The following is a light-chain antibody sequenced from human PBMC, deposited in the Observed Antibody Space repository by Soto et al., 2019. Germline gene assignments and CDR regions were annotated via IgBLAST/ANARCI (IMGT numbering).Light chain of an antibody. V-gene: IGKV3-20*01. CDR2: GAS. CDR1: QSVSNNY. J-gene: IGKJ1*01. CDR3: QQYGSSGT. Sequence: GVSQSPCTLSLFTGERATLSCRASQSVSNNYLAWYQQKPGQAPRLLIYGASNRATGIPDRFSGSGSGTDFTLTISRLEPEDFAVYYCQQYGSSGTFAQGTKV.